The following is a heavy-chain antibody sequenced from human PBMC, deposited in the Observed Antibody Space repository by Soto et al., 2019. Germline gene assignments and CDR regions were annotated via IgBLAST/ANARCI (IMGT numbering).Heavy chain of an antibody. CDR3: AGGGVRDDICFDY. J-gene: IGHJ4*02. Sequence: EVQLAESGGGLVQPGGSLRLSCVVSGFRFSNYWMSWVRQAPGKGLEWVANIRQDGGAKHYVDSVKGRFTISRDNAQSSLYLQMNSLRPEDTAVYFCAGGGVRDDICFDYWGLGTLVIVSS. V-gene: IGHV3-7*04. CDR2: IRQDGGAK. CDR1: GFRFSNYW. D-gene: IGHD3-10*01.